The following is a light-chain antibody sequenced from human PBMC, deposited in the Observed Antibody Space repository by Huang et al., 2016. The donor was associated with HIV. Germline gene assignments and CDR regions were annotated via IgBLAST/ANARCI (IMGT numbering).Light chain of an antibody. CDR2: GSS. J-gene: IGKJ4*01. CDR3: QQYNNWHLS. CDR1: TTVSTN. V-gene: IGKV3-15*01. Sequence: EIVMTQSPVTLSVSPGQRATLSCRTNTTVSTNVAWYQQRPGQAPRLLIYGSSTRAPGIPARFSGTGSGTEFSLTINSLQSEDLALYFCQQYNNWHLSFGGGTRVDI.